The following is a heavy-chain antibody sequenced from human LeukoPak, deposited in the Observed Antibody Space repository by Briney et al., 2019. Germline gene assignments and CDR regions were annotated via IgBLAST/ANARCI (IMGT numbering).Heavy chain of an antibody. Sequence: SETLSLTCTVSGYSISTASYWGWIRQPPRKGLEWIGSIYHSGSTYYNPSLKSRVTISVDTSKNQFSLNLSSVTAADTAVYYCARGTTGYNWFDPWGQGTLVTVSS. CDR3: ARGTTGYNWFDP. CDR1: GYSISTASY. CDR2: IYHSGST. D-gene: IGHD4-11*01. V-gene: IGHV4-38-2*02. J-gene: IGHJ5*02.